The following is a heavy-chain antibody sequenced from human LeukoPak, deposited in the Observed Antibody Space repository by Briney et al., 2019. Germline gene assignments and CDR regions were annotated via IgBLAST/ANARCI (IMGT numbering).Heavy chain of an antibody. Sequence: GASVKVSCKASGYTFTCYYMHWVRQAPGQGLEWMGWINPNSGGTNYAQKFQGWVTMTRDTSISTAYMELSRLRSDDTAVYYCARVELRYYGSGSCDYWGQGTLVTVSS. V-gene: IGHV1-2*04. CDR1: GYTFTCYY. J-gene: IGHJ4*02. CDR3: ARVELRYYGSGSCDY. CDR2: INPNSGGT. D-gene: IGHD3-10*01.